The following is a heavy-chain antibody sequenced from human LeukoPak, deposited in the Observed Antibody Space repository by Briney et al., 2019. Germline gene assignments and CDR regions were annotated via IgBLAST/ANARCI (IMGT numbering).Heavy chain of an antibody. D-gene: IGHD3-16*02. CDR2: MNPNSGNT. V-gene: IGHV1-8*02. CDR1: GYTFTGYY. J-gene: IGHJ4*02. Sequence: GASVKVSCKASGYTFTGYYMHWVRQAPGQGLEWMGWMNPNSGNTGYAQKFQGRVTMTRNTSISTAYMELSSLRSEDTAVYYCKITFGGVIPLDYWGQGTLVTVSS. CDR3: KITFGGVIPLDY.